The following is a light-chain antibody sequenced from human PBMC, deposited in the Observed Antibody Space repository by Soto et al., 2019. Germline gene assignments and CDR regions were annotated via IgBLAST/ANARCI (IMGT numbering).Light chain of an antibody. CDR1: QNISDW. Sequence: DIQMTQSPSTLPASVGDRVTITFRASQNISDWLAWYQQKPGKAPKLLIYKVSSLESGVPSRFSGSGSGTEFTLTISSLQPYDFATYFCHQCELYWTFGQGTKVEIK. CDR2: KVS. V-gene: IGKV1-5*03. J-gene: IGKJ1*01. CDR3: HQCELYWT.